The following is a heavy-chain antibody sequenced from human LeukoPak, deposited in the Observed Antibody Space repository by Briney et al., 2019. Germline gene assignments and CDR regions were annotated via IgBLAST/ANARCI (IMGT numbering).Heavy chain of an antibody. CDR2: LEPSGNER. V-gene: IGHV3-7*01. CDR3: ARLGASSSGKYYFDY. J-gene: IGHJ4*02. Sequence: GGSLRLSCAVSGFTIGSHFMGWVRHLPGKGLQCVAILEPSGNERNYVDSVKGRFTISRDNAQNSLSLQMNSLSADDTAVYYCARLGASSSGKYYFDYWGQGTLVTVSS. D-gene: IGHD3-22*01. CDR1: GFTIGSHF.